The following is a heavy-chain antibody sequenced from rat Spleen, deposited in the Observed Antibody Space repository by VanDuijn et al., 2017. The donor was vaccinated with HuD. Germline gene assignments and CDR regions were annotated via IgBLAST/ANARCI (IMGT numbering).Heavy chain of an antibody. D-gene: IGHD1-2*01. CDR3: ASLYSSYSLYYFDY. CDR2: INSAGTT. Sequence: EVQLQESGPGLVKPSQSLSLTCSVTGYSITNSYRWNWIRKFPGNKLEWMGYINSAGTTNFNPSLKSRISITRDTSKNQFFLQVKSVTTYDTATYYCASLYSSYSLYYFDYWGQGVMVTVSS. CDR1: GYSITNSYR. V-gene: IGHV3-3*01. J-gene: IGHJ2*01.